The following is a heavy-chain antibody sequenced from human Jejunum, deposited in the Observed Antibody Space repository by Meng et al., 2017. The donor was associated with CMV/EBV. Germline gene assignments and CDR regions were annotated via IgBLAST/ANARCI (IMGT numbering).Heavy chain of an antibody. D-gene: IGHD6-19*01. V-gene: IGHV5-51*01. J-gene: IGHJ4*02. CDR1: FTDYW. CDR3: ARPGPSGWYGRAVGYYFDY. Sequence: FTDYWIGWVRQMPGKGLEWMGIIYPGDSDTRYSPSFQGQVTISADKSISTAYLQWSSLKASDTARYYCARPGPSGWYGRAVGYYFDYWGQGTLVTVS. CDR2: IYPGDSDT.